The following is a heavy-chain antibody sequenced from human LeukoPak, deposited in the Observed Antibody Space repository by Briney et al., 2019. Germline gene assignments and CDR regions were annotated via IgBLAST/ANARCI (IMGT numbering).Heavy chain of an antibody. J-gene: IGHJ4*02. CDR2: FDPEDGDT. D-gene: IGHD3-3*01. CDR3: ATAHYDFWSGYSSYYFDY. CDR1: GYTLTELS. Sequence: ASVKVSCKVSGYTLTELSMHWVRQAPGKGLEWMGGFDPEDGDTIYAQKFQGRVTMTEDTSTDTAYMELSSLRSEDTAVYYCATAHYDFWSGYSSYYFDYWGQGTLVTVSS. V-gene: IGHV1-24*01.